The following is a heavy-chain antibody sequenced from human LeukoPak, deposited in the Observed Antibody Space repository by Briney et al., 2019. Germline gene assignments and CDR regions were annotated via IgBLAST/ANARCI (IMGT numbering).Heavy chain of an antibody. CDR1: GGSISSGDYY. V-gene: IGHV4-31*03. D-gene: IGHD3-9*01. CDR2: IYYSGST. CDR3: ASLREGDILTGYYSTFDY. J-gene: IGHJ4*02. Sequence: SETLSLTCTVSGGSISSGDYYWSWIRQPPGKGLEWIGYIYYSGSTYYNPSLKSRVTISVDTSKNQFSLKLSSVTAADTAVYYCASLREGDILTGYYSTFDYWGQGTLVTVSS.